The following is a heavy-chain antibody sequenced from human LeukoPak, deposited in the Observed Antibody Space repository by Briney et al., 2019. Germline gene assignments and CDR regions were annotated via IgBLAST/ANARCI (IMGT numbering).Heavy chain of an antibody. CDR3: GRAPGDVLTGYYLDH. V-gene: IGHV3-30*04. CDR1: GFTFRSFA. D-gene: IGHD3-9*01. J-gene: IGHJ4*02. Sequence: GGSLRLSCVASGFTFRSFAMHWVRQAPGKGLERAAVISYDGGNKYYADSVEGRYTISRDNSKNTLYLQMNSLRAEDTAVYYCGRAPGDVLTGYYLDHWGQGSLVTVSS. CDR2: ISYDGGNK.